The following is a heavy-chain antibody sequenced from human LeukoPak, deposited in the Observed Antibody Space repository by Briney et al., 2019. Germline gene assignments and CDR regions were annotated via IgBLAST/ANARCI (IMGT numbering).Heavy chain of an antibody. J-gene: IGHJ4*02. CDR1: GFIFSSHG. CDR2: ISGSGGST. Sequence: GGSLRLSCVASGFIFSSHGMSWVRQGPGKGLEWVSAISGSGGSTYYADSVKGRFTISRDNSKNTIYLQMNSLRAEDTALYYCAKAAAAPGFDFWGQGTLVTVSS. D-gene: IGHD6-13*01. CDR3: AKAAAAPGFDF. V-gene: IGHV3-23*01.